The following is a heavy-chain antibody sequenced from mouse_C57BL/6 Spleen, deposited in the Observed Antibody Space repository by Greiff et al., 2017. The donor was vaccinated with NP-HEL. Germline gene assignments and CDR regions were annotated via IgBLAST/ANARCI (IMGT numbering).Heavy chain of an antibody. D-gene: IGHD2-2*01. CDR2: IRSKSNNYAT. CDR1: GFSFNTYA. V-gene: IGHV10-1*01. J-gene: IGHJ4*01. Sequence: EVQGVESGGGLVQPKGSLKLSCAASGFSFNTYAMNWVRQAPGKGLEWVARIRSKSNNYATYYADSVKDRFTISRDDSESMLYLQMNNLKTEDTAMYYCVRHQYGYDPLYAMDYWGQGTSVTVSS. CDR3: VRHQYGYDPLYAMDY.